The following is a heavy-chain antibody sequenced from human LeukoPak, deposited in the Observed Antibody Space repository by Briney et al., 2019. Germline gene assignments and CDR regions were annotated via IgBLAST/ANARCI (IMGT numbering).Heavy chain of an antibody. CDR3: ARAAVLWFGELWRPNWFDP. J-gene: IGHJ5*02. CDR1: GDTFSSYA. D-gene: IGHD3-10*01. V-gene: IGHV1-69*13. Sequence: SVKVSCKASGDTFSSYAITWVRQAPGQGLEWMGGIIPIFDTSNYAQKFQGRVTITADESTSTAYMELSSLRSEDTAVYYCARAAVLWFGELWRPNWFDPWGQGTLVTVSS. CDR2: IIPIFDTS.